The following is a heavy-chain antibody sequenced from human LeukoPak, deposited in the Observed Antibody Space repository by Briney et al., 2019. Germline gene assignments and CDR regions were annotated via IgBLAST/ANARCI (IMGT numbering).Heavy chain of an antibody. CDR3: ARVMGSPTGTTDY. CDR2: INPNSGGT. J-gene: IGHJ4*02. V-gene: IGHV1-2*02. D-gene: IGHD1-7*01. Sequence: ASVKVSCKASGYTFTGYYMHGVRQAPGQGLEWMGWINPNSGGTNYAQKFQGRVTMTRDTSISTAYMELSRLRSDDTAVYYCARVMGSPTGTTDYWGQGTLVTVSS. CDR1: GYTFTGYY.